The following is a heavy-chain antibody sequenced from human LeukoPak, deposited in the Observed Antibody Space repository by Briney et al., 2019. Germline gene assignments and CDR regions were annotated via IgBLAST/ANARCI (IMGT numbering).Heavy chain of an antibody. CDR3: AKDTGSSWYDREYYFDY. J-gene: IGHJ4*02. D-gene: IGHD6-13*01. V-gene: IGHV3-43*02. CDR2: ISGDGGST. Sequence: QPGGSLRLSCAASGFTFDDYAMHWVRQAPGKGLEWVSLISGDGGSTYYADYVKGRFTISRDNSKNSLYLQMNSLRTEDTALYYCAKDTGSSWYDREYYFDYWGQGTLVTVSS. CDR1: GFTFDDYA.